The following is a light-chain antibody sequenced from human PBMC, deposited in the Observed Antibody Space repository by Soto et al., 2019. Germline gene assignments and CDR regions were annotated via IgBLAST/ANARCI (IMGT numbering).Light chain of an antibody. V-gene: IGKV4-1*01. J-gene: IGKJ3*01. CDR3: QQYYGTPVT. CDR1: QSVLYSSNNKNY. Sequence: DIVMTQSPDSLAVSLGERATINCKSSQSVLYSSNNKNYLAWYQQKPGQPPKLLIYWASTRESGVPDRFSGSGPGTDFTLTISSLQAEDVAVYYCQQYYGTPVTFGPGTKVDIK. CDR2: WAS.